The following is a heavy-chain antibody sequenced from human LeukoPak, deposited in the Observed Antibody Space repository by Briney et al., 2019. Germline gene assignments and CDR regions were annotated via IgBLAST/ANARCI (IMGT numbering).Heavy chain of an antibody. V-gene: IGHV4-39*07. CDR1: GGSISSSSYY. D-gene: IGHD6-19*01. J-gene: IGHJ4*01. Sequence: PSETLSLTCTVSGGSISSSSYYWGWIRQPPGKGLEWNGSIYYSGITYYNPSLKSRVTISVDTSKNQFSLKLSSVTAADTVVYYWAGKHPPRGWSLFGFWGQGTLVTVSS. CDR3: AGKHPPRGWSLFGF. CDR2: IYYSGIT.